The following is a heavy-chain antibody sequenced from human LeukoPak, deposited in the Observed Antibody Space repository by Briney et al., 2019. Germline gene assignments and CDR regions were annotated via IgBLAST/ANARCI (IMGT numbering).Heavy chain of an antibody. V-gene: IGHV4-39*07. J-gene: IGHJ4*02. CDR2: IYSSGSA. Sequence: SETLSLTCTVSGDSISSSSYCWGWIRQPPGKGLEWIGTIYSSGSAYYNPSLKSRVTISVDTSKNQFSLRLSSVTAADTAMYYCASARQLSFDFWGQGTLDTVSS. CDR1: GDSISSSSYC. CDR3: ASARQLSFDF. D-gene: IGHD1-1*01.